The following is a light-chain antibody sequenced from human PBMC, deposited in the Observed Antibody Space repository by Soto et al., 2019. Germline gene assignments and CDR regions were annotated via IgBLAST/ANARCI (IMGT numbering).Light chain of an antibody. J-gene: IGKJ1*01. V-gene: IGKV1-5*03. CDR1: QTISTW. CDR3: QQYHSYPWT. Sequence: IQMTQSPSTLSASVGDRVTFTCRASQTISTWLAWSQQKPGEAPKLLIYKASTLEVGVPSRFSASGSGTDVTLTINTLQAADFATYYCQQYHSYPWTFGQGTKV. CDR2: KAS.